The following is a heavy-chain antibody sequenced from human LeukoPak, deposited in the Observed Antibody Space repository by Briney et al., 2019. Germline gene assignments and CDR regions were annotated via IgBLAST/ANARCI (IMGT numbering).Heavy chain of an antibody. CDR3: ARGLLLRDAFDI. Sequence: GASVKVSCKASGYTFINHWMHWVRQAPGQGLEWVGLINPTGTTTLYAQKFQGRVTMTRDMSTSTVYMELSSLRSEDTAVYYCARGLLLRDAFDIWGQGTMVTVSS. J-gene: IGHJ3*02. CDR1: GYTFINHW. V-gene: IGHV1-46*01. CDR2: INPTGTTT. D-gene: IGHD3-22*01.